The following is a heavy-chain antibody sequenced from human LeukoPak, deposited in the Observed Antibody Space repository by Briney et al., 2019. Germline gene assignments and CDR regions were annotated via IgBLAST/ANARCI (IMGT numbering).Heavy chain of an antibody. J-gene: IGHJ4*02. V-gene: IGHV1-69*13. D-gene: IGHD1-26*01. CDR1: GGTFSSYA. CDR2: IIPIFCTA. Sequence: SVKVSCTASGGTFSSYAISWVRQAPGQGLEWMGGIIPIFCTANYAQKFQGRVTITADESTSTAYMELSSLRSEDTAVYYCAILPRGPSYSGSQYFDYWGQGTLVTVSP. CDR3: AILPRGPSYSGSQYFDY.